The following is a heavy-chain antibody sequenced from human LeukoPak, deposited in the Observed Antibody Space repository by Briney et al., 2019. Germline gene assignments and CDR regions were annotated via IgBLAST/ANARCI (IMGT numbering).Heavy chain of an antibody. V-gene: IGHV3-20*04. CDR2: INWNGGST. J-gene: IGHJ3*02. CDR3: ARIAVADAFDI. Sequence: PGGSLRLSCAASGFTFSSYEMNWVRQAPGKGLEWVSGINWNGGSTGYADSVKGRFTISRDNAKNSLYLQMNSLRAEDTALYYCARIAVADAFDIWGQGTMVTVSS. CDR1: GFTFSSYE. D-gene: IGHD6-19*01.